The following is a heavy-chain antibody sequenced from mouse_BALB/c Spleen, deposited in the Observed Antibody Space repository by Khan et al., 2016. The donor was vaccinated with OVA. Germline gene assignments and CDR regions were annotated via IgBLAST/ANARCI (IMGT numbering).Heavy chain of an antibody. Sequence: QVQLQQSGAELAKPGASVKMSCKASGYTFTTYWMHWVKQRPGQGLEWIGYINPTSGFTDYNQKFKDKATLTADKSSSTAYMQPSSLTSDDSAVDYCARDRIDYWGQGTTLTVSS. CDR2: INPTSGFT. CDR1: GYTFTTYW. CDR3: ARDRIDY. J-gene: IGHJ2*01. V-gene: IGHV1-7*01.